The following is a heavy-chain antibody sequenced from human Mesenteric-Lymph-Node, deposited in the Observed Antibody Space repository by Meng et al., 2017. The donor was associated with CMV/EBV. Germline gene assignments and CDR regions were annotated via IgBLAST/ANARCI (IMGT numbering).Heavy chain of an antibody. V-gene: IGHV3-20*04. Sequence: GESLKISCAASGFTFSSYGMSWVRQAPGKGLEWVSGINWNGGSTGYADSVKGRFTISRDNAKNSLYLQMSSLRAEDTALYYCAREVTYGHPTRYYCGMDVWGQGTTVTVSS. D-gene: IGHD3-10*01. CDR2: INWNGGST. J-gene: IGHJ6*02. CDR3: AREVTYGHPTRYYCGMDV. CDR1: GFTFSSYG.